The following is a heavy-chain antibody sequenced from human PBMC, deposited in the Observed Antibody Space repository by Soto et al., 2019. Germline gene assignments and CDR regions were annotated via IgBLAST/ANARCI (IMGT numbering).Heavy chain of an antibody. J-gene: IGHJ3*02. Sequence: GGSLRLSCAASGFTFSNYGLHWVRQAPGKGLEWVALISYDGSNKYYVDSVKGRFTISRDNSKNTLYLQMNSLRAEDTAVYYCARLYCSSSSCYSVGAFDIRGQGTMVTVSS. CDR1: GFTFSNYG. CDR3: ARLYCSSSSCYSVGAFDI. CDR2: ISYDGSNK. V-gene: IGHV3-30*03. D-gene: IGHD2-2*01.